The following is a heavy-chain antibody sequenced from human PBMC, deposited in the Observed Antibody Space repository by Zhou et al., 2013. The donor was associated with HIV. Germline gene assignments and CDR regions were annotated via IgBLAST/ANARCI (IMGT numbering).Heavy chain of an antibody. D-gene: IGHD1-7*01. CDR3: GRSLGITGTTGNYYFYMDV. Sequence: QVQLVQSGAEVKKPGSSVKVSCKASGGTFSSYAISWVRQAPGQGLEWMGGIIPIFRTANYAQKFQGRVTITTDESTSTVYMELRSLRSEDTAVYYCGRSLGITGTTGNYYFYMDVWGKGTTVTVSS. CDR1: GGTFSSYA. V-gene: IGHV1-69*05. CDR2: IIPIFRTA. J-gene: IGHJ6*03.